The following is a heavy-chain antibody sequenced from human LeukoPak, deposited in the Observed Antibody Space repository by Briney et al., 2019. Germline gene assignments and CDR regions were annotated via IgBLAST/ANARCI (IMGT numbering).Heavy chain of an antibody. CDR2: IRQDGSEK. CDR1: GASITINSYS. J-gene: IGHJ5*01. V-gene: IGHV3-7*01. Sequence: ASETLSLTCTVSGASITINSYSWGWIRQSPGKGLEWVANIRQDGSEKYYLDSVKGRFTISRDNAKDSVHLQMNSLRAEDTAVYYCARVGERDKFALIEGRFDSWGQGTLVTVSS. CDR3: ARVGERDKFALIEGRFDS. D-gene: IGHD2-21*01.